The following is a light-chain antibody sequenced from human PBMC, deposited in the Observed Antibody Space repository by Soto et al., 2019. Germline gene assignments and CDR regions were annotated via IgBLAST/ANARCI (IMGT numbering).Light chain of an antibody. V-gene: IGLV2-14*01. J-gene: IGLJ1*01. CDR2: EVS. CDR1: SRDVGCYNY. Sequence: SVLTQPASVSRSPGQSFTISCTGTSRDVGCYNYVSWYQQHPGKPPQAIIYEVSNRPSGVSNRFSGSKSGNPASLTFCGLQAADVADYYCSSYTSSSTYLFGTGRKVAVL. CDR3: SSYTSSSTYL.